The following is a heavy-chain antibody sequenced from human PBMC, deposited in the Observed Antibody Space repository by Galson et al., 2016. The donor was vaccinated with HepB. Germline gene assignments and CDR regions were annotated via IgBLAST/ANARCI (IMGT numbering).Heavy chain of an antibody. Sequence: SKNWWSWVRQPPGKGLEWIGETSHSGNTNYSPSLKSRVTISLDKSKNQFSLNLKYMTAADTAVYYCASNRGGGSYFDSWGQGILVTVSS. CDR3: ASNRGGGSYFDS. D-gene: IGHD3-16*01. J-gene: IGHJ4*02. V-gene: IGHV4-4*02. CDR1: SKNW. CDR2: TSHSGNT.